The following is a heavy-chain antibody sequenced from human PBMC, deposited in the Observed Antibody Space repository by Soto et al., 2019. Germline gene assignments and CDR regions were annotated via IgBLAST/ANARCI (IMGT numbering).Heavy chain of an antibody. Sequence: GGSLRLSCAASGFTFSDYYMSWIRQAQGKGLEWVSYISSSSYTNYADSVKGRFTISRDNAKNSLYLQMNSLRAEDTAVYYCARDRIVATITAFDIWGQGTMVTVSS. CDR2: ISSSSYT. CDR3: ARDRIVATITAFDI. J-gene: IGHJ3*02. CDR1: GFTFSDYY. V-gene: IGHV3-11*06. D-gene: IGHD5-12*01.